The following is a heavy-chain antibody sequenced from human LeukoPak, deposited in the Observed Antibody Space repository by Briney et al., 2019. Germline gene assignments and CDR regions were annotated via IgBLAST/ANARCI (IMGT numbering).Heavy chain of an antibody. J-gene: IGHJ4*02. Sequence: GGSLRLSCAASGFTVSSNYMSWVRQAPGKGLEWVSVIYSGGSTYYADSVKGRFTISRDNSKNTLYLQMNSLRAEDTAVFYCARASYYDSSGYYSPPRYYFDYWGQGTLVTVSS. CDR2: IYSGGST. CDR3: ARASYYDSSGYYSPPRYYFDY. D-gene: IGHD3-22*01. CDR1: GFTVSSNY. V-gene: IGHV3-66*01.